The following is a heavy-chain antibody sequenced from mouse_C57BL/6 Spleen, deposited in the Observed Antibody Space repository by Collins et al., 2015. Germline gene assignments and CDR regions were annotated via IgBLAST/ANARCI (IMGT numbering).Heavy chain of an antibody. CDR2: ISYDGSN. CDR3: ARDGLFYAMDY. Sequence: DVQLQESGPGLVKLSQSLSLTCSVTGYSITSGYYWNWIRQFPGNKLEWMGYISYDGSNNYNPSLKNRISITRDTSKNQFFLKLNSVTTEDTATYYCARDGLFYAMDYWGQGTSVTVSS. CDR1: GYSITSGYY. V-gene: IGHV3-6*01. J-gene: IGHJ4*01.